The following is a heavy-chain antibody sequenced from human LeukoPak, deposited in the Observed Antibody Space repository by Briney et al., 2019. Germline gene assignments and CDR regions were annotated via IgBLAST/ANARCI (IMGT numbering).Heavy chain of an antibody. CDR3: ASTRTMTSLGLDY. J-gene: IGHJ4*02. CDR2: IYYSGST. CDR1: GGSISSSSYY. Sequence: SETLSLTCTVSGGSISSSSYYWGWIRQPPGKGLEWIGSIYYSGSTYYNPFLKSRVTISVDTSKNQFSLKLSSVTAADTAVYYCASTRTMTSLGLDYWGQGTLVTVSS. V-gene: IGHV4-39*01. D-gene: IGHD3-22*01.